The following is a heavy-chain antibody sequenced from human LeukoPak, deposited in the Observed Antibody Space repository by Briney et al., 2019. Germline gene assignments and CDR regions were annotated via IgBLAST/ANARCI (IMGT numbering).Heavy chain of an antibody. V-gene: IGHV4-4*07. Sequence: SETLSLTCTVSGDSISSYYWSWIRQPAGKGLEWIGRMYSSGTTHYSPSLKSRTTMSVDTSKNQFSLRLSSVTAADTAVYYCAREGGSYRSFDYWGQGTLVTVSS. CDR3: AREGGSYRSFDY. J-gene: IGHJ4*02. CDR1: GDSISSYY. D-gene: IGHD1-26*01. CDR2: MYSSGTT.